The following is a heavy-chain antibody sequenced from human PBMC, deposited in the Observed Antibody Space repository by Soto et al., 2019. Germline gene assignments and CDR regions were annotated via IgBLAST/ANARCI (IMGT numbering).Heavy chain of an antibody. D-gene: IGHD2-15*01. CDR1: GGTFSSYA. J-gene: IGHJ6*02. V-gene: IGHV1-69*13. CDR2: IIPIFGTA. Sequence: SVKVSCKASGGTFSSYAISWVRQAPGQGLEWMGGIIPIFGTANYAQKFQGRVTINADESTSTAYMELSSLRSEDTAVYYCARGVVVVVAASPYYYYYGMDVWGQGTTVTVSS. CDR3: ARGVVVVVAASPYYYYYGMDV.